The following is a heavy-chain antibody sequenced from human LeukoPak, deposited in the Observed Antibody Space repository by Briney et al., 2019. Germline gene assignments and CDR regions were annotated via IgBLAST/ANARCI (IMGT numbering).Heavy chain of an antibody. D-gene: IGHD2-21*02. V-gene: IGHV3-30*18. CDR3: AKLVYCGGDCSATDY. Sequence: PGGSLRLSCAASGFTLSSYGMHWVRQAPGKGLEWVAVISYDGSNKYYADSVTGRFTISRDNSKNTLYLQMNSLRAEDTAVYYCAKLVYCGGDCSATDYWGQGTLVTVSS. J-gene: IGHJ4*02. CDR1: GFTLSSYG. CDR2: ISYDGSNK.